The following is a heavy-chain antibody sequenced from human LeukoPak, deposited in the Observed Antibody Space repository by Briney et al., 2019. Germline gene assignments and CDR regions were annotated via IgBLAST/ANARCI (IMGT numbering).Heavy chain of an antibody. J-gene: IGHJ4*02. CDR3: ARVGDYYGSGSHDY. CDR2: IYYSGST. Sequence: SETLSLTCTVSGGSISSYYWSWIRQPPGKGLEWIGYIYYSGSTNYNPSLKSRVTISVDTSKNQFSLKLSSVTAADTAVYYCARVGDYYGSGSHDYWGQGTLVTVSS. D-gene: IGHD3-10*01. V-gene: IGHV4-59*01. CDR1: GGSISSYY.